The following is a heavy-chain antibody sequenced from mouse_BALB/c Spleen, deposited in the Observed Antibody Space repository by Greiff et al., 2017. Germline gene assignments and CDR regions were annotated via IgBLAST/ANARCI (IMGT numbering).Heavy chain of an antibody. CDR1: GFTFTDYY. D-gene: IGHD2-14*01. J-gene: IGHJ3*01. CDR2: IRNKANGYTT. CDR3: ARDHYRSFAY. Sequence: EVKLMESGGGLVQPGGSLRLSCATSGFTFTDYYMSWVRQPPGKALEWLGFIRNKANGYTTEYSASVKGRFTISRDNSQSILYLQMNTLRAEDSATYYCARDHYRSFAYWGQGTLVTVSA. V-gene: IGHV7-3*02.